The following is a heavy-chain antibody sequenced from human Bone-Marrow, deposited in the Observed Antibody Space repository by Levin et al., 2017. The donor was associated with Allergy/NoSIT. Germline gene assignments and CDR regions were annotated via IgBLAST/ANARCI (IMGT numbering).Heavy chain of an antibody. CDR3: ATSGQCTNEICSFRVYYYFGMDV. CDR1: GGSISTTSHY. D-gene: IGHD2-8*01. J-gene: IGHJ6*01. CDR2: IYYSGSA. V-gene: IGHV4-39*01. Sequence: SQTLSLTCSVSGGSISTTSHYWGWVRQSPGKGLELIGSIYYSGSAYYNPSLKSRVTMSVDRSRNQFSLKLSSVTAADTAVHFCATSGQCTNEICSFRVYYYFGMDVWGPGTTVTVSS.